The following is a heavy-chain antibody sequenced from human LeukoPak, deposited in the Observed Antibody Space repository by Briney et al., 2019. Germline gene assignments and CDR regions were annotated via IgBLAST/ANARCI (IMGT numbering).Heavy chain of an antibody. D-gene: IGHD3-22*01. CDR2: IIPIFGTA. CDR3: ARVSDSYYYYMDV. Sequence: ASVKVSFKASGGTFSSYAISGVRQAPGQGLEWMGGIIPIFGTANCAQKFQGRVTITADESTSTAYMELSSLRSEDTAVYYCARVSDSYYYYMDVWGKGTTVTVSS. J-gene: IGHJ6*03. V-gene: IGHV1-69*01. CDR1: GGTFSSYA.